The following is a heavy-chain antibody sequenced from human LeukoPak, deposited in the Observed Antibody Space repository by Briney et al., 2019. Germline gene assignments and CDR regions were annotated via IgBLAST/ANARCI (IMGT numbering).Heavy chain of an antibody. CDR3: ASEAAAGKVYYYGMDV. V-gene: IGHV4-39*07. CDR2: IYYSGST. J-gene: IGHJ6*02. Sequence: SETLSLTCTVSGGSISSSSYYWGWIRQPPGKGLEWIGSIYYSGSTCYSPSLKSRVTISVDTSKNQFSLKLSSVTAADTAVYYCASEAAAGKVYYYGMDVWGQGTTVTVSS. D-gene: IGHD6-13*01. CDR1: GGSISSSSYY.